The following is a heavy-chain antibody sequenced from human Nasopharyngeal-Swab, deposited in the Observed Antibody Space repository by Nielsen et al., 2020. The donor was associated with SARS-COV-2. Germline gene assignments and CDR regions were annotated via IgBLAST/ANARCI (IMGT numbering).Heavy chain of an antibody. V-gene: IGHV3-21*01. CDR2: ISGSSTYI. J-gene: IGHJ1*01. Sequence: GGSLRLSCAASGFPFSTYTMNWVRQAPGKGLEWVSSISGSSTYIWYADSVKGRFTISRDNAKNSLFLQMSNLRADDTAIYYCARTAAFCGGNCYSEYFQHWGQGTLVTVSS. D-gene: IGHD2-21*02. CDR3: ARTAAFCGGNCYSEYFQH. CDR1: GFPFSTYT.